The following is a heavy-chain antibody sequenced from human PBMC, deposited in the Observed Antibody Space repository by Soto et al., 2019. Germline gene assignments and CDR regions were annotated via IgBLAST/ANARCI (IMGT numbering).Heavy chain of an antibody. V-gene: IGHV5-51*01. CDR3: ARPIRDGMDF. Sequence: PGEPMQIFSNGSGYNIISLWIRRVRQLPGKGLEWMGIIYPGDSDTRYSPSFQGQVTISADKSISTAYLQWSSLKASDTAMDDGARPIRDGMDFLGQGTTVTGS. CDR2: IYPGDSDT. J-gene: IGHJ6*02. D-gene: IGHD3-3*02. CDR1: GYNIISLW.